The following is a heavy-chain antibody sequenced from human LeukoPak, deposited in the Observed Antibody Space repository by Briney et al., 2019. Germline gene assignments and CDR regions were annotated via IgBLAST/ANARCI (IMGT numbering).Heavy chain of an antibody. J-gene: IGHJ5*02. V-gene: IGHV1-18*01. CDR3: ARVDIYYGSGSSGSFDP. CDR2: ISAYNGNT. Sequence: ASVKVSCKASGYTFTSDGISWVRQAPGQGLEWMGWISAYNGNTNYAQKLQGRVTMTTDTSTSTAYMELRSLRSDDTAVYYCARVDIYYGSGSSGSFDPWGQGTLVTVSS. D-gene: IGHD3-10*01. CDR1: GYTFTSDG.